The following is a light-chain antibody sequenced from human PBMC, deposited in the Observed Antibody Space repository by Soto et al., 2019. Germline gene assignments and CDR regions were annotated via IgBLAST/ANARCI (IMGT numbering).Light chain of an antibody. CDR1: QSVSSN. Sequence: EIVMTQSPSTLSVSPGERATLSCRASQSVSSNLAWYQQKPGQAPRLLIYGASTRATGIPARFSGSGSGTEFTLTISSLQSEDCAVYYFQQYNNWPTFGQGTKVEIK. CDR3: QQYNNWPT. J-gene: IGKJ1*01. CDR2: GAS. V-gene: IGKV3-15*01.